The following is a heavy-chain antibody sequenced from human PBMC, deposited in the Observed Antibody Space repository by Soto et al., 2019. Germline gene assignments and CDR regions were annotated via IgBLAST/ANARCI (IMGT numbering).Heavy chain of an antibody. V-gene: IGHV4-34*01. Sequence: PSATLSLTCAVYGGSFSGYYWTWIRQPPGKGLEWIGEIYHSGSTYYNPSLKSRVTISVDRSKNQFSLKLSSVTAADTAVYYCARVPDRWGQGTLVTSPQ. CDR2: IYHSGST. J-gene: IGHJ5*02. CDR1: GGSFSGYY. D-gene: IGHD2-2*01. CDR3: ARVPDR.